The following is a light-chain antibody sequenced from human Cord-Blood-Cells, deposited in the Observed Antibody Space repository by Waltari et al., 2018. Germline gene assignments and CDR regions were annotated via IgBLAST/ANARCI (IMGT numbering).Light chain of an antibody. V-gene: IGLV3-25*03. Sequence: SYELTQPPPAPVYPRPTARITCSGDALPKHYDYWYQQKPGQAPVLVIYKDSERPSGIPERFSGSSSGTTVTLTISGVQAEDEADYYCQSADSSGTWVFGGGTKLTVL. CDR1: ALPKHY. J-gene: IGLJ3*02. CDR2: KDS. CDR3: QSADSSGTWV.